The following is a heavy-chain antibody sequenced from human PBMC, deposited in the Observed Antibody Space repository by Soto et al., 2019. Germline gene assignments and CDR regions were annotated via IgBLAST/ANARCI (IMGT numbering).Heavy chain of an antibody. CDR2: INHSGST. Sequence: SETLSLTCAVYGGSFSGYYWSWIRQPPGKGLEWIGEINHSGSTNYNPSLKSRVTISVDTSKNQFSLKLSSVTAADTAVYYCARIGRFGELSGGRIDYWGQGTLVTVSS. CDR1: GGSFSGYY. D-gene: IGHD3-10*01. J-gene: IGHJ4*02. V-gene: IGHV4-34*01. CDR3: ARIGRFGELSGGRIDY.